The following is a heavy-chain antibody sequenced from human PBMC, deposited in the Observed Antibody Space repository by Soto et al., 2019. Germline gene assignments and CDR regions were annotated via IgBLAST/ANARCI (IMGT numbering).Heavy chain of an antibody. CDR2: IDKVGTDS. CDR3: ARGWFGPDV. CDR1: EFTFSGRS. Sequence: VQLVESGGGLVQPGGSLRLSCAASEFTFSGRSVPWVRQAPGKGLAWVSGIDKVGTDSTYADSVKGRFTSSRDNAKNTVYLQMNSLRVEDTAVYYCARGWFGPDVWGKGTTVTVSS. D-gene: IGHD3-10*01. J-gene: IGHJ6*03. V-gene: IGHV3-74*01.